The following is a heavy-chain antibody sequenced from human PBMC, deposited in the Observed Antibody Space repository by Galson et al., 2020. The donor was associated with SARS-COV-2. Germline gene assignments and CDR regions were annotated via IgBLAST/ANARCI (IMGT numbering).Heavy chain of an antibody. CDR2: ISSGGGST. J-gene: IGHJ4*02. Sequence: GESLKISCAASGFTFSNYAMTWVRQAPGKGLDFVSAISSGGGSTYSADSVKGRFTISRDNSKNTLYLDMNSLTVEDTALYYCAKDRWIRDVPAADPLDHWGQGISVIVSS. V-gene: IGHV3-23*01. CDR1: GFTFSNYA. CDR3: AKDRWIRDVPAADPLDH. D-gene: IGHD2-2*01.